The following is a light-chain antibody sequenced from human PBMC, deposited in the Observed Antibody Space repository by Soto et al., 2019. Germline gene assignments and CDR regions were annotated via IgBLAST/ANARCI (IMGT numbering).Light chain of an antibody. J-gene: IGKJ4*01. CDR2: GAS. V-gene: IGKV3-15*01. CDR1: QSVSSN. CDR3: QQCNNWPPLT. Sequence: EIVMTQSPATLSVSPGERATLSCRASQSVSSNLAWYQQKPGQAPRLLIYGASTTATGIPARFSGSGSGTECTLTISSLHSEDFAVYYCQQCNNWPPLTFGGGTKVEIK.